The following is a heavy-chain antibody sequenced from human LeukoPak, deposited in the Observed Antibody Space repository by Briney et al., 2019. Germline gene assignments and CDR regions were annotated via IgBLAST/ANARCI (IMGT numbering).Heavy chain of an antibody. CDR2: IIPIFGTA. D-gene: IGHD2-2*01. J-gene: IGHJ6*03. Sequence: SVKVSCKASGGTLSSYAISWVRQAPGQGLEWMGGIIPIFGTANYAQKFQGRVTSTADESTSTAYMELSSLRSEDTAVYYCARDSLEIVVVPAASDVGYYYMDVWGKGTTVTVSS. CDR1: GGTLSSYA. CDR3: ARDSLEIVVVPAASDVGYYYMDV. V-gene: IGHV1-69*13.